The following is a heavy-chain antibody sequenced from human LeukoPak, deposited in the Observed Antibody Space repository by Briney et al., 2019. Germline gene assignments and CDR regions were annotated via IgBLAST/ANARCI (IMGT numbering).Heavy chain of an antibody. CDR1: GGSFSGYY. V-gene: IGHV4-34*01. J-gene: IGHJ6*03. Sequence: PSGTLSLTCAVYGGSFSGYYWSWIRQPPGKGLEWIGEINHSGSTNYNPSLKSRVTISVDTSKNQFSLKLSSVTAADTAVYYCARLVRAMVRGVISLYYYYYMDVWGKGTTVTISS. CDR2: INHSGST. CDR3: ARLVRAMVRGVISLYYYYYMDV. D-gene: IGHD3-10*01.